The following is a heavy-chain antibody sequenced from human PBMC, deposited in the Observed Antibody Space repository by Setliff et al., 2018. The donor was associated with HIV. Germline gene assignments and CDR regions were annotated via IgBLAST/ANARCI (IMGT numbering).Heavy chain of an antibody. J-gene: IGHJ4*02. CDR3: ARDSGTTMGASGPGY. D-gene: IGHD1-26*01. CDR2: MSFDGTNK. V-gene: IGHV3-30-3*01. Sequence: GGSLRLSCAASGFTFSSYTIHWVRQAPGKGLEWVAVMSFDGTNKYYGDAVKGRFTISRDNSKNSLYLQMNSLTADDTAVYYCARDSGTTMGASGPGYWGQGTLVTVSS. CDR1: GFTFSSYT.